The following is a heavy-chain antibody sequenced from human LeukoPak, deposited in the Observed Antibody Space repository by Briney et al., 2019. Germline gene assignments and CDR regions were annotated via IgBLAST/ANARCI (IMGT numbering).Heavy chain of an antibody. D-gene: IGHD2-21*01. J-gene: IGHJ5*02. V-gene: IGHV4-38-2*02. CDR1: GYSISSGYY. Sequence: PSETLSLTCTVSGYSISSGYYWGWIRQPPGKGLEWIGTIYHSGSTYYSPSLKSRVTIPVDTSKNQFSLNLSSVTAADTAVYYCARVSDKPYSPWFDPWGQGTLVTVST. CDR2: IYHSGST. CDR3: ARVSDKPYSPWFDP.